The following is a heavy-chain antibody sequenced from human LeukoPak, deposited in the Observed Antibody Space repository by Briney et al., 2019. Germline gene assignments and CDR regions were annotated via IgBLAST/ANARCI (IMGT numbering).Heavy chain of an antibody. D-gene: IGHD6-13*01. CDR2: ISASGGST. Sequence: GGALRLSCSASEFSFNSYAMSWVRQAPGKGLEWGSAISASGGSTYSADSVKGRFTISRDNSKNTLYLQMNSLRAEDTAVYFCAKDHFGYSSSSLDYWGQGTLVTVSS. V-gene: IGHV3-23*01. CDR1: EFSFNSYA. J-gene: IGHJ4*02. CDR3: AKDHFGYSSSSLDY.